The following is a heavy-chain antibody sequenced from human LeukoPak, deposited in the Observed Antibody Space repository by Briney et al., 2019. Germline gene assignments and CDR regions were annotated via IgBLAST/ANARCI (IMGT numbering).Heavy chain of an antibody. CDR1: GGSISSSSYY. V-gene: IGHV4-39*01. D-gene: IGHD3-3*01. CDR3: ARRDDFWSGYFAVRGGGPFDY. CDR2: IYYSGST. Sequence: SETLSLTCTVSGGSISSSSYYWGWIRQPPGKGLEWIGSIYYSGSTYYNPSLKSRVTISVDTSKNQFSLKLSSVTAADTAVYYYARRDDFWSGYFAVRGGGPFDYWGQGTLVTVSS. J-gene: IGHJ4*02.